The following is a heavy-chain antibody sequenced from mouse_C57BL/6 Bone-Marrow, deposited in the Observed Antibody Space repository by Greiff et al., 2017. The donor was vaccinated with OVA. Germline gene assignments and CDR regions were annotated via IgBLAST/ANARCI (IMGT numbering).Heavy chain of an antibody. CDR2: INPNYGTT. CDR3: ARSLIYYGNHWFAY. D-gene: IGHD2-1*01. V-gene: IGHV1-39*01. J-gene: IGHJ3*01. Sequence: EVKLMESGPELVKPGASVKISCKASGYSFTDYNMNWVKQSNGKSLEWIGVINPNYGTTSYNQKFKGKATLTVDQSSSTAYMQLNSLTSEDSAVYYCARSLIYYGNHWFAYWGQGTLVTVSA. CDR1: GYSFTDYN.